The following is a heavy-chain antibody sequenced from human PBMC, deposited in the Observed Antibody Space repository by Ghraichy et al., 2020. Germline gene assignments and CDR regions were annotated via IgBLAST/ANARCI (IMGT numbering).Heavy chain of an antibody. Sequence: TLSLTCTVSGGSISSYYWSWIRQPAGKGLEWIGRIYSSGSTNYNASLKSRVTMSVDTSKNQFSLKLRSVTAADTAVYYCARDPTMIVGSGAFDIWGQGTMVTVSS. CDR1: GGSISSYY. V-gene: IGHV4-4*07. D-gene: IGHD3-22*01. CDR3: ARDPTMIVGSGAFDI. J-gene: IGHJ3*02. CDR2: IYSSGST.